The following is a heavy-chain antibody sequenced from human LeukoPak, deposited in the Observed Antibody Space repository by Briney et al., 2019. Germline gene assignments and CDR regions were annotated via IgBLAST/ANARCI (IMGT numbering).Heavy chain of an antibody. CDR3: ATADAGSGYYREFDY. D-gene: IGHD3-22*01. Sequence: ASVKVSCKVSGYTLTELSMHSVRQAPGKGLEWMGGFDPEDGETIYAQKFQGRVTMTEDTSTDTAYMELSSLRSEDTAVYYCATADAGSGYYREFDYWGQGTLVTVSS. J-gene: IGHJ4*02. CDR1: GYTLTELS. CDR2: FDPEDGET. V-gene: IGHV1-24*01.